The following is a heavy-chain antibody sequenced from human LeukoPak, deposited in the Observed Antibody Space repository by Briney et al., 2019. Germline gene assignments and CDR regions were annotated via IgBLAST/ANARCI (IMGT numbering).Heavy chain of an antibody. V-gene: IGHV5-51*01. CDR1: GYSFTSYW. D-gene: IGHD6-19*01. CDR3: ARLGNSSGWIPDAFDI. J-gene: IGHJ3*02. CDR2: IYPGDSDT. Sequence: GESLKISCKGSGYSFTSYWIGWVRQMPGKGLEWMGIIYPGDSDTRYSPSFQGQVTISADKSISTAYQQWSSLKASDTAMYYCARLGNSSGWIPDAFDIWGQGTMVTVSS.